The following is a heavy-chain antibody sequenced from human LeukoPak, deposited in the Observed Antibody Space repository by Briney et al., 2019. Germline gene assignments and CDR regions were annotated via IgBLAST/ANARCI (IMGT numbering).Heavy chain of an antibody. CDR2: IKPDGSET. CDR1: GFPFSTYW. D-gene: IGHD6-13*01. J-gene: IGHJ4*02. Sequence: GGSLRLSFAASGFPFSTYWMTWVRPAPGKGLEWLANIKPDGSETYYVDPVKGRFTISRDNAKNFLYLQMNSLRGEDTAVYHCGGFGYEAAVDLWGQGTLVTVSS. V-gene: IGHV3-7*01. CDR3: GGFGYEAAVDL.